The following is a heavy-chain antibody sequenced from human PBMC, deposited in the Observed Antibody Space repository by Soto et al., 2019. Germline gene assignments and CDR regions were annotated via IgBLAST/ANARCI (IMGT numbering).Heavy chain of an antibody. CDR2: IYYSGST. V-gene: IGHV4-31*03. CDR1: GGSISSGGYY. J-gene: IGHJ5*02. D-gene: IGHD1-26*01. CDR3: ARESKVGSLPYWFDP. Sequence: QVQLRESGPGLVKPSQTLSLTCTVSGGSISSGGYYWSWIRQHPGKGLEWIGYIYYSGSTYYNPSLKSRVTISVDTSKNQFSLKLSSVTAADTAVYYCARESKVGSLPYWFDPWGQGTLVTVSS.